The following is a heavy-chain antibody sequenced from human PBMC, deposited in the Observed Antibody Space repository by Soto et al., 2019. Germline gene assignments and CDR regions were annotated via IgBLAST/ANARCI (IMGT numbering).Heavy chain of an antibody. J-gene: IGHJ4*02. Sequence: QVQLEESRGGLVKPGGSLRLSCAASGFTFSAFYMSWIRQAPGKGLEYISYISSSGTSANYADSVKGRFTISRDNAKNSLYLQMNSLRAEDTAVYYCARDRGAVTGQYFDYWGQGALVTVSS. CDR1: GFTFSAFY. V-gene: IGHV3-11*05. CDR2: ISSSGTSA. D-gene: IGHD6-19*01. CDR3: ARDRGAVTGQYFDY.